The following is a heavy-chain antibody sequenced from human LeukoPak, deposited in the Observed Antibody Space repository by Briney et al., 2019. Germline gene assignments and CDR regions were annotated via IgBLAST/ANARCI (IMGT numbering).Heavy chain of an antibody. Sequence: SETLSLTCAVYGGFFSGYYWSWIRQPPEKGLEWIGEINHSGSTNYNPSLKSRVTISVDTSKNQFSLKLNSVTAADTAVYYCATCGGGIAAAGSLDYWGQGTLVTVSA. CDR1: GGFFSGYY. CDR2: INHSGST. V-gene: IGHV4-34*01. J-gene: IGHJ4*02. D-gene: IGHD6-13*01. CDR3: ATCGGGIAAAGSLDY.